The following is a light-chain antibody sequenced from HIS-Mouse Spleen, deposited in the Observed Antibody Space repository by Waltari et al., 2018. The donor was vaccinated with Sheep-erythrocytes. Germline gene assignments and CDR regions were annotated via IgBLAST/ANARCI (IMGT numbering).Light chain of an antibody. CDR1: QGISSY. CDR2: AAS. J-gene: IGKJ2*01. V-gene: IGKV1-6*01. CDR3: LQDYNYPYT. Sequence: IQLTQSPSFLSASVGDRVTITCRASQGISSYLAWYQQKPGKAPKLLIYAASSLQSGVPSRFSGSGSGTDFTLTISSLQPEDFAPYYCLQDYNYPYTFGQGTKLEIK.